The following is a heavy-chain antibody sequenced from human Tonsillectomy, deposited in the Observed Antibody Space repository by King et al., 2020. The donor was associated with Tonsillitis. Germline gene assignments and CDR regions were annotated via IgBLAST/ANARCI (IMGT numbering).Heavy chain of an antibody. CDR3: ARRYRDSGSWDFDF. V-gene: IGHV4-39*01. CDR1: GGSISSSAYF. D-gene: IGHD6-13*01. CDR2: IFYSGST. Sequence: QLQESGPGLVKPSETLSLTCTVSGGSISSSAYFWGWIRPPPGKGLEWIGTIFYSGSTNYSPSLKSRVTISIDSSKNQFSLKLSSVTAADTALYYCARRYRDSGSWDFDFWGQGTLVTVSS. J-gene: IGHJ4*02.